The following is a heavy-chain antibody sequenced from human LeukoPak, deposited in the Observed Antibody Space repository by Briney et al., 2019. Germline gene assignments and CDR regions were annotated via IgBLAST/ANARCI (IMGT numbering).Heavy chain of an antibody. CDR2: INPSGGST. J-gene: IGHJ4*02. D-gene: IGHD6-19*01. CDR3: ARVGLVSRVAEDY. Sequence: ASVKVSCKASGYTFTSYGISWVRQAPGQGLEWMGIINPSGGSTSYAQKFQGRVTMTRDTSTSTVYMELSSLRSEDTAVYYCARVGLVSRVAEDYWGQGTLVTVSS. CDR1: GYTFTSYG. V-gene: IGHV1-46*01.